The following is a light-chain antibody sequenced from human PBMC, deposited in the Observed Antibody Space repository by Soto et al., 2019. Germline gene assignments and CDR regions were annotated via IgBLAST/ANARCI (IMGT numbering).Light chain of an antibody. V-gene: IGKV3-20*01. Sequence: EIVLTQSPGTLSLSPGERATLSCRASQSVSSNNLAWYQQRPGQAPRVVIYGASTRATGIPERFSGSGSGTDFTLTIXXXXXXDFAVYYCQQYGXXXXTFG. CDR3: QQYGXXXXT. CDR1: QSVSSNN. CDR2: GAS. J-gene: IGKJ3*01.